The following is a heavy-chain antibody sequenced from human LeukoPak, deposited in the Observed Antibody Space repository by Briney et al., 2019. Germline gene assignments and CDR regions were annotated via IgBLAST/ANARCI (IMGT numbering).Heavy chain of an antibody. CDR1: GFTVSSNY. D-gene: IGHD3-22*01. J-gene: IGHJ4*02. CDR2: IYSGGST. Sequence: GGSLRLSCAASGFTVSSNYMSWVRQAPGKGLEWVSVIYSGGSTYYADSVRGRFTISRDNSKNTLYLQMNSLRAEDTAVYYCARDSGNYYDSSGYYFDYWGQGTLVTVSS. V-gene: IGHV3-66*01. CDR3: ARDSGNYYDSSGYYFDY.